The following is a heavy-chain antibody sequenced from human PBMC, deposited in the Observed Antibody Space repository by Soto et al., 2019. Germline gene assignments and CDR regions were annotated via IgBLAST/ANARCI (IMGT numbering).Heavy chain of an antibody. CDR3: ARENSGSPGDY. D-gene: IGHD3-10*01. CDR1: GASIDNYY. CDR2: VYHNGNT. J-gene: IGHJ4*02. Sequence: SETLSLTCTVSGASIDNYYWSWIRQPPGEGLEWIAYVYHNGNTNYNPSLKSRVTISLDTSKNQFSLKLNSVTAADTAMYYCARENSGSPGDYWGQGILVTSPQ. V-gene: IGHV4-59*01.